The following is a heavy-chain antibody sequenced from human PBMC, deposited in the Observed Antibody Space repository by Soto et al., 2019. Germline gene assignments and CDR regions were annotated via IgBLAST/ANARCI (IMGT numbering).Heavy chain of an antibody. D-gene: IGHD2-2*02. J-gene: IGHJ5*02. CDR3: VRSWGVYCSSTRCYSPWLDP. CDR1: GFTFSSHE. V-gene: IGHV3-48*03. CDR2: ISSSGSPI. Sequence: EVQLVESGGGLVQPGGSLRLSCVASGFTFSSHEMNWVRQAPGKGLEWGSYISSSGSPIDYADYVRGRFTISSDNAKNSVILQMNSLRVEDTAVYYCVRSWGVYCSSTRCYSPWLDPWGQGTLVTVSS.